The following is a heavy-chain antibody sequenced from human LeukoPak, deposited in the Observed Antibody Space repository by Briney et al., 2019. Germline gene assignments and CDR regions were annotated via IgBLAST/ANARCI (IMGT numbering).Heavy chain of an antibody. CDR3: ARELTSMDV. J-gene: IGHJ6*02. D-gene: IGHD2-2*01. CDR1: GSTFSSYG. CDR2: IWYDGSNK. V-gene: IGHV3-33*01. Sequence: GRSLRLSCAASGSTFSSYGMHWVRQAPGKGLEWVAVIWYDGSNKYYADSVKGRFTISRDNSKNTLYLQMNSLRAEDTAVYYCARELTSMDVWGQGTTVTVSS.